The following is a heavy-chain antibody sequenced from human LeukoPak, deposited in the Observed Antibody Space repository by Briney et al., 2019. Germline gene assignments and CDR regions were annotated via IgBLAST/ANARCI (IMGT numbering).Heavy chain of an antibody. CDR2: ISTGSSYI. CDR1: GGSISSTT. D-gene: IGHD1-1*01. V-gene: IGHV3-21*01. Sequence: ETLSLTCTVSGGSISSTTYYWGWIRQPPGKGLEWVSSISTGSSYIYSADSVKGRFTISRDNAKNSLYLQLNSLRAEDTAVYYCAGSDTTGYTPREWDYWYFDLWGSGTLVTVSS. CDR3: AGSDTTGYTPREWDYWYFDL. J-gene: IGHJ2*01.